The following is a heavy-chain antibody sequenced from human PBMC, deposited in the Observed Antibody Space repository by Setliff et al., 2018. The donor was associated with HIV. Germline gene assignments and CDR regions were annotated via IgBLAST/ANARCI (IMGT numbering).Heavy chain of an antibody. CDR3: ARDSVVRGVMVGMDV. CDR1: GGSISSYY. J-gene: IGHJ6*03. Sequence: TSETLSLTCTVSGGSISSYYWSWIRQPPGKGLEWIGYIYYSGSTNYNPSLKSRVTISVDTSKNQFSPKLSSVTAADTAVYYCARDSVVRGVMVGMDVWGKGTTVTAP. D-gene: IGHD3-10*01. CDR2: IYYSGST. V-gene: IGHV4-59*01.